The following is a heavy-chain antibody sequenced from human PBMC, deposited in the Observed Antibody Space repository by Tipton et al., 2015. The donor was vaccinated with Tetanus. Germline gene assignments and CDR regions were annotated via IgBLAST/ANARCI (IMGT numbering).Heavy chain of an antibody. J-gene: IGHJ4*02. V-gene: IGHV4-31*03. Sequence: TLSLTCTVSGASINAGGYLWTWVRQHPGKGLEWIGNIYYTALTSYSPSLNSRVRIAVDTSKNQFSLRLTSVTAADTAVYFCARGLPREPFYLDYWGQGKQVTVSS. D-gene: IGHD1-26*01. CDR2: IYYTALT. CDR1: GASINAGGYL. CDR3: ARGLPREPFYLDY.